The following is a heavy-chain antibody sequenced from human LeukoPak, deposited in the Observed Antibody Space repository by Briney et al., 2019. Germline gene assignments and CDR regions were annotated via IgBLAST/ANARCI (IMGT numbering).Heavy chain of an antibody. D-gene: IGHD2-15*01. Sequence: PGGSLRLSCAASGISFSDYAMSWVRQAPGKGLEWVSTISGSDDFTYYADSVKGRFTISRDNSRNTLSLQISSLRAEDTALYYCTRGVYCSGGSCSLDYWGQGTLVTVSS. J-gene: IGHJ4*02. CDR2: ISGSDDFT. CDR3: TRGVYCSGGSCSLDY. CDR1: GISFSDYA. V-gene: IGHV3-23*01.